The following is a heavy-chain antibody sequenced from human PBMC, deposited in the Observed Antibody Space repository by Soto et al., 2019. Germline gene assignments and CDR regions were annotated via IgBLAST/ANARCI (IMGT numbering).Heavy chain of an antibody. Sequence: PGGSLRLSCAASGFTFSVSAMQWVRHASGKGPEWVGRIRSKANSYATAYAASVKGRFTISRDDSKNTAYLQMNSLKTEDTAVYYCTRPGGGYYYGSGSYRVYYYGMDVWGQGTTVTVSS. V-gene: IGHV3-73*01. CDR1: GFTFSVSA. D-gene: IGHD3-10*01. CDR2: IRSKANSYAT. CDR3: TRPGGGYYYGSGSYRVYYYGMDV. J-gene: IGHJ6*02.